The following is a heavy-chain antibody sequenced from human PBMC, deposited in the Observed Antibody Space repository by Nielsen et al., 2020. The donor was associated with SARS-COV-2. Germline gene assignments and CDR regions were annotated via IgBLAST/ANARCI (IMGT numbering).Heavy chain of an antibody. Sequence: GGSLRLSCAASGFTFSDHYMDWVRQAPGKGLEWVGRTRNKANSYTTEYAASVKGRFTISRDDSKNSLYLQMNSLKTEDTAVYYCARSQIDSGSYWHYYYGMDVWGQGTTVTVSS. D-gene: IGHD1-26*01. V-gene: IGHV3-72*01. J-gene: IGHJ6*02. CDR1: GFTFSDHY. CDR2: TRNKANSYTT. CDR3: ARSQIDSGSYWHYYYGMDV.